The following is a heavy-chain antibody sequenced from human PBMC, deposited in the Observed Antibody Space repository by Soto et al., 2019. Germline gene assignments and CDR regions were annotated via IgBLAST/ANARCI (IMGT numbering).Heavy chain of an antibody. D-gene: IGHD2-21*01. Sequence: SETLSLTCTVSGASISSYYWSWIRQPPGKGLEWIGHISYSGNPDYNPSLSSRVTISVDTSKNQFSLKLTSVTAADTAVYYCARNYSSDPFDYWGQGTLVTVSS. CDR2: ISYSGNP. V-gene: IGHV4-59*08. CDR1: GASISSYY. CDR3: ARNYSSDPFDY. J-gene: IGHJ4*02.